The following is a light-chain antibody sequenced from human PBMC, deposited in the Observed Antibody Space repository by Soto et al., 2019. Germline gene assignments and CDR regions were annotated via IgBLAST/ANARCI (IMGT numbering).Light chain of an antibody. Sequence: IQMTQSPSSLSASVGDTVTITCRASQSINSYLNWYQVKPGKAPKLLIYAASTLQSGVPSRFSGSAAGTDFTLTISSLQPEDFATYYCLQDYNYPRTFGQGTRVEI. CDR1: QSINSY. CDR3: LQDYNYPRT. CDR2: AAS. V-gene: IGKV1-6*02. J-gene: IGKJ1*01.